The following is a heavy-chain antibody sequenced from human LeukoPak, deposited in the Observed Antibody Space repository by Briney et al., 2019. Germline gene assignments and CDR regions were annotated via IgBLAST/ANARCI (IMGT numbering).Heavy chain of an antibody. J-gene: IGHJ4*02. D-gene: IGHD3-9*01. CDR1: GSTFTDYY. Sequence: ASVKVSCKASGSTFTDYYMHWVRQAPGQGLEWMGWINPNGGGTNFAQKFQGRVTMTRDTSISTAYMELSRLRSDDTAVYYCATRYFDWLAPDYWGQGTLVTVSS. CDR3: ATRYFDWLAPDY. V-gene: IGHV1-2*02. CDR2: INPNGGGT.